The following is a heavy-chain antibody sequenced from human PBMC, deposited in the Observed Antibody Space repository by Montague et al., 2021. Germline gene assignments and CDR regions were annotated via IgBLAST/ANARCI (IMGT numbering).Heavy chain of an antibody. Sequence: SETLSLTCAVYGGSISGYIWNWIRQPPGRDLEWIGQISHTGSTSYNPSPKSRVTMSVDTSENHVSLRLSSVTAADTAVYYCTGGEVAVTGIDYWGQGALVTVSS. CDR3: TGGEVAVTGIDY. D-gene: IGHD6-19*01. CDR2: ISHTGST. V-gene: IGHV4-34*01. CDR1: GGSISGYI. J-gene: IGHJ4*02.